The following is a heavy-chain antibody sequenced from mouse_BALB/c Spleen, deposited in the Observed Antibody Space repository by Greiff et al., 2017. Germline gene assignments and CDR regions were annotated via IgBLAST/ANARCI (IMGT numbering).Heavy chain of an antibody. CDR3: AREEGLLLPLLD. CDR1: GFTFTDYY. CDR2: IRNKANGYTT. D-gene: IGHD1-1*01. J-gene: IGHJ3*01. V-gene: IGHV7-3*02. Sequence: EVKLVESGGGLVQPGGSLRLSCATSGFTFTDYYMSWVRQPPGKALEWLGFIRNKANGYTTEYSASVKGRFTISRDNSQSILYLQMNTLRAEDSATYYCAREEGLLLPLLDWGQGTLVTVSA.